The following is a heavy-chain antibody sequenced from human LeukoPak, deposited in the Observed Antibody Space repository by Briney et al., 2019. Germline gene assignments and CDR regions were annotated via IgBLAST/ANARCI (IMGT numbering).Heavy chain of an antibody. Sequence: GGSLRLSCAASGFTFSNYFMNWVRQAPGKGLEWVSAISSTSSYIYYADSVKGRFTISRDNAKNSLYLHMNSLRAEDTAAYYCARGLCGGDCYSDWGQGTLVTVSS. D-gene: IGHD2-21*02. V-gene: IGHV3-21*01. CDR2: ISSTSSYI. J-gene: IGHJ4*02. CDR1: GFTFSNYF. CDR3: ARGLCGGDCYSD.